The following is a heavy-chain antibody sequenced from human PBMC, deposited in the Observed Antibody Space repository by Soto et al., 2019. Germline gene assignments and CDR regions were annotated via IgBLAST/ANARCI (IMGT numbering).Heavy chain of an antibody. CDR2: IYHSGSS. V-gene: IGHV4-30-4*01. Sequence: LSLTCTVSGGSLSSGTYYWSWIRQPPGKGLEWIGYIYHSGSSQSNPSLKSRVTISIDTSKNQFSLELRSVTAADTAVYYCARDLLDTTVDYYFDSWGPGRLVTVSS. CDR3: ARDLLDTTVDYYFDS. D-gene: IGHD4-17*01. CDR1: GGSLSSGTYY. J-gene: IGHJ4*02.